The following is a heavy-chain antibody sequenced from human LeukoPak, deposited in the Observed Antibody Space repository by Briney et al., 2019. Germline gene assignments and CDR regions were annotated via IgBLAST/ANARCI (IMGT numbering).Heavy chain of an antibody. CDR2: IIPIFGTA. Sequence: SVKVSCKASGGTFSSYAISWVRQAPGQGLEWMGGIIPIFGTANYAQKFQGRVTITADESTSTAYMELSSLRSEDTAVYYCARDFQQSTSTSPNWFDPWGQGTLVTVSS. V-gene: IGHV1-69*13. CDR3: ARDFQQSTSTSPNWFDP. D-gene: IGHD2-2*01. J-gene: IGHJ5*02. CDR1: GGTFSSYA.